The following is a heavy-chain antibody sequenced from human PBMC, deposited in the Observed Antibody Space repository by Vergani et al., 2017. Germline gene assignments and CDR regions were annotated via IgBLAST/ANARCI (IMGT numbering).Heavy chain of an antibody. V-gene: IGHV3-30*04. CDR3: ARDGENDYNALYY. CDR1: GFTFSTYS. J-gene: IGHJ4*02. D-gene: IGHD5-24*01. CDR2: ISSDGTTK. Sequence: QVQLVESGGGVVQPGRSLRLSCAASGFTFSTYSMHWVRQAPGKGLECVAVISSDGTTKYYAGSVKGRFTISRDNSKNTLYLQMNSLRTEDTAVYYCARDGENDYNALYYWGQGTLVTVSS.